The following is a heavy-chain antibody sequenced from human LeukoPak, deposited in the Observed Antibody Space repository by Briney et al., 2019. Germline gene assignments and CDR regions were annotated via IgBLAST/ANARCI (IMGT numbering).Heavy chain of an antibody. CDR2: IYYSGST. V-gene: IGHV4-59*01. Sequence: SETLSLTCTVSGASISSYYWSWIRQPPGKGLEWIGYIYYSGSTNYNPSLKSRVTISVDTSKNQFSLKLSSVTAADTAVYYCARVPPYCSSTSCYDSWGQGTLVTVSS. CDR1: GASISSYY. J-gene: IGHJ5*02. CDR3: ARVPPYCSSTSCYDS. D-gene: IGHD2-2*01.